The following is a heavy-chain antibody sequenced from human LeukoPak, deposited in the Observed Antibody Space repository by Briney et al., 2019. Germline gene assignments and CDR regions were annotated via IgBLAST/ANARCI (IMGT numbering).Heavy chain of an antibody. V-gene: IGHV4-39*01. CDR1: GDSVSRSDSY. D-gene: IGHD3-22*01. Sequence: SETLTLTCTIFGDSVSRSDSYWDWIRQPPGKGLEWIGTIYYSGRTYYSPSLKSRVTLSVDMSNNQFSLTLSSVTAADTALYFCARRRYYDSSGYLEWGQGTLVTVSS. CDR2: IYYSGRT. CDR3: ARRRYYDSSGYLE. J-gene: IGHJ1*01.